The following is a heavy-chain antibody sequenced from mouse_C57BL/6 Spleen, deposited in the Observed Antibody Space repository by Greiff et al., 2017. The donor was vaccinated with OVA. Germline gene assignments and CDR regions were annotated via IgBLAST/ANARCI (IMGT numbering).Heavy chain of an antibody. D-gene: IGHD2-4*01. CDR1: GFNIKDDY. J-gene: IGHJ3*01. Sequence: EVKLEESGAELVRPGASVKLSCTASGFNIKDDYMHWVKQRPEQGLAWIGWIDPENGDTEYASKFQGKATITADTSSNTAYLQLSSLTSEDTAVYYCTTFYYDYPWFAYWGQGTLVTVSA. CDR2: IDPENGDT. V-gene: IGHV14-4*01. CDR3: TTFYYDYPWFAY.